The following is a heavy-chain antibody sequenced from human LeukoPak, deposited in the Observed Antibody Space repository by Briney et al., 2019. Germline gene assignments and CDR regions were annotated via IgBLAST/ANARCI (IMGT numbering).Heavy chain of an antibody. Sequence: GGSLRLSCAASGFTFSDSVMSWVRQAPGKGLEWVSAISGDAGVTYYAASVKGRFTISRDNSKNSLYLQMNSLRAEDTALYYCAKDGRFSGSPYFYYMDVWGKGTTITVS. J-gene: IGHJ6*03. CDR3: AKDGRFSGSPYFYYMDV. D-gene: IGHD1-26*01. CDR1: GFTFSDSV. V-gene: IGHV3-23*01. CDR2: ISGDAGVT.